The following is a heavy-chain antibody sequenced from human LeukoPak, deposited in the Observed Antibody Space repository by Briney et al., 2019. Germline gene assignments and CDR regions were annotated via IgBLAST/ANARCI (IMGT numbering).Heavy chain of an antibody. V-gene: IGHV3-15*01. Sequence: GGSLRLSCAASGFTFINAWMSWVRQAPGKGLEWVGRIKSKNDDETTDYAAPVEGRFTISRDDSKDTLYLQMNSLKTEDTAVYYCTAYGDFGYWGQGTLVTVSS. CDR3: TAYGDFGY. D-gene: IGHD4-17*01. CDR2: IKSKNDDETT. J-gene: IGHJ4*02. CDR1: GFTFINAW.